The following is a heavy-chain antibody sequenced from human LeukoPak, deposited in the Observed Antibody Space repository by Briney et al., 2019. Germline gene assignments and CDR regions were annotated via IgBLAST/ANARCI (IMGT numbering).Heavy chain of an antibody. CDR1: GGSISNYY. CDR3: ARRLGDY. Sequence: SETLSLTCTVSGGSISNYYWSWIRQPPGKGLEWIGYIYDRGSANYNPSLKSRVTMSVDTSKNQFSLKLSSVTAADTAVYYCARRLGDYWGQGTLVTVSS. CDR2: IYDRGSA. D-gene: IGHD3-16*01. J-gene: IGHJ4*02. V-gene: IGHV4-59*08.